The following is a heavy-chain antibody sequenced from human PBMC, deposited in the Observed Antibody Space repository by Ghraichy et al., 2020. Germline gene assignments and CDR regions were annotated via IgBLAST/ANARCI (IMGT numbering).Heavy chain of an antibody. J-gene: IGHJ6*03. CDR1: GFTVSSNY. Sequence: GESLNISCAASGFTVSSNYMSWVRQAPGKGLEWVSVIYSGGSTYYADSVKGRFTISRDNSKNTLYLQMNSLRAEDTAVYYCARGVEDCTGGVCYYDYYYMDVWGKGTTVTVSS. V-gene: IGHV3-66*02. CDR3: ARGVEDCTGGVCYYDYYYMDV. CDR2: IYSGGST. D-gene: IGHD2-8*02.